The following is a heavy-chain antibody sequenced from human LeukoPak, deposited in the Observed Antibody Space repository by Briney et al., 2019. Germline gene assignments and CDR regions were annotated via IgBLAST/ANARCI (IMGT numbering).Heavy chain of an antibody. Sequence: AAVKDSCKASGYTLTGHHMHGVRPAPGQGLESMGWINPNSGGTNYAQKFQGRVTMTRDTSISTAYMELSRLRSDDTAVYYCARGLVAVAGTDGAFDIWGQGTMVTVSS. D-gene: IGHD6-19*01. CDR1: GYTLTGHH. CDR3: ARGLVAVAGTDGAFDI. J-gene: IGHJ3*02. V-gene: IGHV1-2*02. CDR2: INPNSGGT.